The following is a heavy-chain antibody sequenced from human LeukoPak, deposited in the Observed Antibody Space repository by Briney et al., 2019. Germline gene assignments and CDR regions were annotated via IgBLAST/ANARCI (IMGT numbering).Heavy chain of an antibody. CDR1: GFTFSSYV. D-gene: IGHD1-26*01. CDR2: ISGGGDST. CDR3: AKGDSVGATRYFDY. V-gene: IGHV3-23*01. Sequence: PGGSLRLSCAASGFTFSSYVMSWVRQAPGKGLEWVSVISGGGDSTYYADSVKGRFTISRDNSKNTLYLQMNSLRAEDTAFYYCAKGDSVGATRYFDYWGQGTLVTVSP. J-gene: IGHJ4*02.